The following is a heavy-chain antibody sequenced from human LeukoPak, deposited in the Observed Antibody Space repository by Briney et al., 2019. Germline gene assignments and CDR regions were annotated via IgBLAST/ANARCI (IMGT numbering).Heavy chain of an antibody. CDR1: GFTFSSYA. J-gene: IGHJ5*02. Sequence: GGSLRLSCAASGFTFSSYAMSWVRQAPGKGLEWVSAISGSGGSTYYADSVKGRFTISRDNSKNTLYLQMNSLRAEDTAVYYCAKERPYYYGSGSYYNETWGQGTLVTVSS. CDR3: AKERPYYYGSGSYYNET. D-gene: IGHD3-10*01. CDR2: ISGSGGST. V-gene: IGHV3-23*01.